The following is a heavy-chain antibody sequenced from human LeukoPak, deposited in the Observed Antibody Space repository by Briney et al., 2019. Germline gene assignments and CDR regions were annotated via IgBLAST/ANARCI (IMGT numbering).Heavy chain of an antibody. Sequence: ASVKVSCKASGYTFTSYYMHWVRQAPGQGLVWMGIINPSGGSTSYAQKFQGRVTITADESTSTAYMELSSLRSEDTAVYYCARFVAAAMDDGFDYWGQGTLVTVSS. D-gene: IGHD2-2*01. CDR3: ARFVAAAMDDGFDY. V-gene: IGHV1-46*01. J-gene: IGHJ4*02. CDR1: GYTFTSYY. CDR2: INPSGGST.